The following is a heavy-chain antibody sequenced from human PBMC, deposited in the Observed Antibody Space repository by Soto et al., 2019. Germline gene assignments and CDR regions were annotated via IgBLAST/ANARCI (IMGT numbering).Heavy chain of an antibody. V-gene: IGHV3-30-3*01. D-gene: IGHD7-27*01. CDR2: ISYDGSNK. Sequence: GGSLRLSCAASGFTFSSYAMHWVRQAPGKGLEWVAVISYDGSNKYYADSVKGRFTISRDNSKNTLYLQMNSLTATDTALYYCASLWGPYYFDYWGLGALVTVSS. J-gene: IGHJ4*02. CDR3: ASLWGPYYFDY. CDR1: GFTFSSYA.